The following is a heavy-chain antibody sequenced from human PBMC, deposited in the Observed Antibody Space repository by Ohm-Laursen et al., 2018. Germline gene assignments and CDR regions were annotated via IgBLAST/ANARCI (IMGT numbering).Heavy chain of an antibody. Sequence: GTLSLTCPVSGGSISRYYWSWIRQPPGKGLEWIGYMYYSGITYYNPSLKSRVTMSIDTSKNQVSLKLNSVTAVDTAMYYCATILPGTWYAFDMWGQGTMVTVSS. CDR2: MYYSGIT. D-gene: IGHD2-15*01. V-gene: IGHV4-59*04. CDR3: ATILPGTWYAFDM. J-gene: IGHJ3*02. CDR1: GGSISRYY.